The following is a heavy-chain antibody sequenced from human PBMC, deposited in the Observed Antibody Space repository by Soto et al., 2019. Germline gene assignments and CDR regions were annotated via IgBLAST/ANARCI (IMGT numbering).Heavy chain of an antibody. CDR3: ARGVRITMVRDRYGMDV. V-gene: IGHV4-34*01. J-gene: IGHJ6*02. Sequence: QVQLQQWGAGLLKPSETLSLTCAVYGGSFSGYYWSWIRQPPGKGLEWIGEINHSGSTNYNPSLRGRVTVAVDTSKNQFALKLSSVTAADTAVYYCARGVRITMVRDRYGMDVWGQGTTVTVSS. CDR2: INHSGST. CDR1: GGSFSGYY. D-gene: IGHD3-10*01.